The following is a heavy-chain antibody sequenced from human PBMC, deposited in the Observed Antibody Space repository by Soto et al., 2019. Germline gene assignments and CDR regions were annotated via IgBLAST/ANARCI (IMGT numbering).Heavy chain of an antibody. CDR2: IIPIFGTA. Sequence: GASVKVSCKASGGTFSSYAISWVRQAPGQGLEWMGGIIPIFGTANYAQKFQGRVTITADESTSTAYMELSSLRSEDTAVYYCARDREMSTINYFDYWCHGTLVTVFS. J-gene: IGHJ4*01. CDR1: GGTFSSYA. D-gene: IGHD1-1*01. CDR3: ARDREMSTINYFDY. V-gene: IGHV1-69*13.